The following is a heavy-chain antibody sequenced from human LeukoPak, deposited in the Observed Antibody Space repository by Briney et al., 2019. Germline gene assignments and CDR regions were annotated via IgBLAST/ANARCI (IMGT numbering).Heavy chain of an antibody. CDR3: AREGRVSYGSYDACDI. CDR2: IWYDGSNK. V-gene: IGHV3-33*01. D-gene: IGHD5-18*01. Sequence: GRSLRLSCAASGFTFSSYGMHWVRQAPGKGLEWVAGIWYDGSNKYYADSVKGRFTISRDNSKNTLYLQMNSLRAEDTAVYYCAREGRVSYGSYDACDIWGQGTMVTVSS. J-gene: IGHJ3*02. CDR1: GFTFSSYG.